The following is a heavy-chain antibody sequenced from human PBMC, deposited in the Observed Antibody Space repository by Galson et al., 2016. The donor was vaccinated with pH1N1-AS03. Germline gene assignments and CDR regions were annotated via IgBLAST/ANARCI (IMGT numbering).Heavy chain of an antibody. Sequence: SCKASGYTFTTYGISWVRQAPGQGLEYMGWIGTYTIYAQKLQGRVTMTTDTSTSTAYMELRSLRSDDTAVYYCARSGSGSFYEGDFWGQGTLVSVSS. V-gene: IGHV1-18*01. J-gene: IGHJ4*02. CDR2: IGTYT. CDR3: ARSGSGSFYEGDF. CDR1: GYTFTTYG. D-gene: IGHD3-10*01.